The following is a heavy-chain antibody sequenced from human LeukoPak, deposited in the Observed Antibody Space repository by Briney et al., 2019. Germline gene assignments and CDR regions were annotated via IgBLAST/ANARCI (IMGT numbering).Heavy chain of an antibody. Sequence: PSETLSLTCTVSGGSISSYYWSWIRQPPGKGLEWIGSIYYTGSTYYNPSLKSRVTISVDTSKNQFSLKLTSVTAADTAVYYCARVELRFSNWFDPWGQGTLVTVSS. CDR1: GGSISSYY. CDR3: ARVELRFSNWFDP. CDR2: IYYTGST. V-gene: IGHV4-39*07. J-gene: IGHJ5*02. D-gene: IGHD3-3*01.